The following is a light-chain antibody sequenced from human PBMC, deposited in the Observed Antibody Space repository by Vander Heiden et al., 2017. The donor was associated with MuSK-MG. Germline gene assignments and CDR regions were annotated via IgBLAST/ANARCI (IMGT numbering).Light chain of an antibody. CDR2: GAS. J-gene: IGKJ4*01. V-gene: IGKV1-33*01. Sequence: DIQMTQSPSSLSASVGDRVAITCQASQDISNYLNWYQQKPGKGPELLIYGASNLKTGVQSRFSGSGSGTDFTFTINNLQPEDIATYYCQQYGSLAFGLTFGGGTKVEIK. CDR1: QDISNY. CDR3: QQYGSLAFGLT.